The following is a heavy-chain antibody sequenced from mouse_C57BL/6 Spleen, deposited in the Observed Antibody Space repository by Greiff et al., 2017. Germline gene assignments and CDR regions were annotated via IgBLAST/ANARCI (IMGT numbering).Heavy chain of an antibody. Sequence: DVKLVESGGGLVQPGGSLSLSCAASGFTFTDYYMSWVRQPPGKALEWLGFIRNKANGYTTEYSASVKGRFTISRDNSQSILYLQMNALRAEDSATYYCARYEGGYYAMDYWGQGTSVTVSS. CDR3: ARYEGGYYAMDY. J-gene: IGHJ4*01. V-gene: IGHV7-3*01. CDR2: IRNKANGYTT. CDR1: GFTFTDYY.